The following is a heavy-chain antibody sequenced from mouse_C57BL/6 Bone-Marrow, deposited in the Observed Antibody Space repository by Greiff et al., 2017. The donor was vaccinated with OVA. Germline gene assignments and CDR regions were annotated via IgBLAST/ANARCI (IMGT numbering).Heavy chain of an antibody. CDR3: ARRHDGYYYWYFDV. Sequence: VQLQQSGPVLVKPGASVKMSCKASGYTFTDYYMNWVKQSHGKSLEWIGVINPYNGGTSYNQKFKGKATLTVDKSSSTAYMELNSLTSEDSAVYYCARRHDGYYYWYFDVWGTGTTVTVSS. D-gene: IGHD2-3*01. CDR2: INPYNGGT. V-gene: IGHV1-19*01. J-gene: IGHJ1*03. CDR1: GYTFTDYY.